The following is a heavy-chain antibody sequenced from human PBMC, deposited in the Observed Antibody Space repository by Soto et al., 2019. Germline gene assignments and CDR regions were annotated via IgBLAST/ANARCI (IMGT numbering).Heavy chain of an antibody. Sequence: EVQLVESGGGLVKPGGSLRLSCAASGFTFSNAWMSWVRQAPGKGLEWVGRIKSKTDGGTTDYAAPVKGRFTISRDDSXXTXYXXMNSLKAEDTAVYYCTTGKWSELLWFGELFYGMDVWGQGTTVTVSS. CDR3: TTGKWSELLWFGELFYGMDV. D-gene: IGHD3-10*01. CDR1: GFTFSNAW. V-gene: IGHV3-15*01. J-gene: IGHJ6*02. CDR2: IKSKTDGGTT.